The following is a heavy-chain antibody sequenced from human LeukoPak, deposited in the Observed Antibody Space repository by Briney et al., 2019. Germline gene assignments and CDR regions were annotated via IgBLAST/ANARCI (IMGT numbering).Heavy chain of an antibody. D-gene: IGHD1-26*01. Sequence: GGSLRLSCAASGFTVSSNYMSWVRQAPGKGLEWVSVIYSGGSTYYADSVKGRFTISRDNSKNTLSLQMLSLRAEDTAVYFCAREHVGHFDLWGRGTLVTVSS. V-gene: IGHV3-53*01. CDR3: AREHVGHFDL. J-gene: IGHJ2*01. CDR2: IYSGGST. CDR1: GFTVSSNY.